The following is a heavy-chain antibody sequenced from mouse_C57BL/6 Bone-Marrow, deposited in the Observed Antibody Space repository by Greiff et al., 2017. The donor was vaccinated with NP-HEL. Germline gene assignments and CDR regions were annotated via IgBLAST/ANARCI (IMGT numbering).Heavy chain of an antibody. CDR2: IDPENGDT. J-gene: IGHJ3*01. CDR3: TTRALTSAWFAD. Sequence: VQLQQSGAELVRPGASVKLSCTASGFNIKDDYMHWVKQRPEQGLEWIGWIDPENGDTEYASKFQGKATITADTSSNTAYLQLSSLTSEDSAVYYCTTRALTSAWFADWGQGTLVTVSA. D-gene: IGHD3-1*01. V-gene: IGHV14-4*01. CDR1: GFNIKDDY.